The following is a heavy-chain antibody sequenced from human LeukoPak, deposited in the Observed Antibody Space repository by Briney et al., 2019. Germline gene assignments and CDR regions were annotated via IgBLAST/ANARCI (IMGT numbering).Heavy chain of an antibody. Sequence: GASVKVSCKTSGYTFNTYGITWVRQAPGQGLEWVGWISAYDGNTNYAQKFQGRVTMTTDTSTSTAHMELRSLRYDDTAVYYCARDGRFAAYEPDYWGQGTLVTVSS. J-gene: IGHJ4*02. V-gene: IGHV1-18*01. CDR1: GYTFNTYG. CDR2: ISAYDGNT. D-gene: IGHD1-26*01. CDR3: ARDGRFAAYEPDY.